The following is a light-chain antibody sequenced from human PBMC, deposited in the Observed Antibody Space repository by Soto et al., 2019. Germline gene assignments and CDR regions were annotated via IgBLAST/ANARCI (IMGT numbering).Light chain of an antibody. J-gene: IGKJ1*01. CDR1: QSISNY. V-gene: IGKV1-39*01. CDR3: QQSFSTLSWT. Sequence: DMQMTQSPSSLSASVGERVTITCRASQSISNYLNWYQHKQGKAPQLLISAASSLQSGVPSRFSGSGSGTDFTLTISSLQPEDFATYYCQQSFSTLSWTFGQGTKVDTK. CDR2: AAS.